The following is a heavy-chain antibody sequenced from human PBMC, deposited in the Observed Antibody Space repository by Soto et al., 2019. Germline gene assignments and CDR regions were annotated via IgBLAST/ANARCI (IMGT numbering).Heavy chain of an antibody. CDR3: AHKDPAADLTFDY. Sequence: QITLKESGPTLVKPTQTLTLTCTFSGFSLTTSGVGVGWIRQPPGKALEWLALIYWNDDQYYIQSLKTRLTITKDTSRNQVVLTMTNMDPGDTATYYCAHKDPAADLTFDYWGQGSLLTVSS. J-gene: IGHJ4*02. CDR2: IYWNDDQ. V-gene: IGHV2-5*01. D-gene: IGHD6-13*01. CDR1: GFSLTTSGVG.